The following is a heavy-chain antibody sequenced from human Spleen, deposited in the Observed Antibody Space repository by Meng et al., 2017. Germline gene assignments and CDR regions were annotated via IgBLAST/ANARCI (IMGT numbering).Heavy chain of an antibody. V-gene: IGHV1-2*06. CDR1: GYTFTAYW. D-gene: IGHD4-17*01. Sequence: ASVKVSCKPSGYTFTAYWLHWVRQAPGQGLEWMGRINPKSGATDYAQKFQGRVTMTRDTSISTAYMELNRLRSDDTAAYYCARDRATVTNLYFYGMDVWGQGTTVTSP. CDR3: ARDRATVTNLYFYGMDV. J-gene: IGHJ6*02. CDR2: INPKSGAT.